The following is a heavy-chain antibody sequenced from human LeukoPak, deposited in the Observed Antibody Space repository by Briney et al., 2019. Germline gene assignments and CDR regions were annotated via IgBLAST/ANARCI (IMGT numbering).Heavy chain of an antibody. Sequence: PGGSLRLSCAASGFIFSDYSMNWVRQAPGKGLEYISYISSSGSTIYYADPVKGRFTLSRDNAKNSLSLEMNSLRAEDTAVYYCARGKYSFDYWGQGTLVTVSS. CDR2: ISSSGSTI. CDR3: ARGKYSFDY. V-gene: IGHV3-48*04. CDR1: GFIFSDYS. J-gene: IGHJ4*02.